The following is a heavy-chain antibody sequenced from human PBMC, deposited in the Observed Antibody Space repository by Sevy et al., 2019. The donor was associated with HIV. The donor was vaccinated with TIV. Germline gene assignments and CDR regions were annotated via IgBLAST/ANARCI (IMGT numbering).Heavy chain of an antibody. V-gene: IGHV3-11*06. D-gene: IGHD5-18*01. CDR1: GFTFSDYY. Sequence: GGSLRLSCVASGFTFSDYYMSWICQAPGKGLERVSYISTGSTYTNYADSVKGRFTVSRDNSENSLYLQMNSLRAEDTAVYYCARVRYNYGSYYFDYWGQGTLVTVSS. CDR3: ARVRYNYGSYYFDY. J-gene: IGHJ4*02. CDR2: ISTGSTYT.